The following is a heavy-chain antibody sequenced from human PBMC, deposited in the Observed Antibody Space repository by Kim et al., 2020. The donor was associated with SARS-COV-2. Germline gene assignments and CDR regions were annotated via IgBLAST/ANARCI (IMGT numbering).Heavy chain of an antibody. J-gene: IGHJ5*02. D-gene: IGHD1-20*01. CDR3: AKDLWYNPYGWFDP. CDR2: ISWNSGSI. CDR1: GFTFGDYA. V-gene: IGHV3-9*01. Sequence: GGSLRLSCAASGFTFGDYAMHWVRQAPGKGLEWVSGISWNSGSIGYADSVKGRFTISRDNAKNSLYLQMNSLRAEDTALYYCAKDLWYNPYGWFDPWGQGTLVTVSS.